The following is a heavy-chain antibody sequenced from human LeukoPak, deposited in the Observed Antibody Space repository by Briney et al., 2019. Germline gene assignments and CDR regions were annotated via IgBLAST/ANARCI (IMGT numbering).Heavy chain of an antibody. J-gene: IGHJ4*02. D-gene: IGHD6-13*01. V-gene: IGHV3-23*01. Sequence: GGSQTLFCAASGFTFSSYAMGWVRQAPGKGLEWVSTINGGGAYTYYADSVKGRFTISRDNSKNTLYLQMTSLTAEDTAIYYCANSIAAARGYYFDYWGQGTLVTVSS. CDR2: INGGGAYT. CDR1: GFTFSSYA. CDR3: ANSIAAARGYYFDY.